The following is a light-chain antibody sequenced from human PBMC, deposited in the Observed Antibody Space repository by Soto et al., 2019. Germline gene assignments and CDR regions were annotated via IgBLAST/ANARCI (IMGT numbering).Light chain of an antibody. Sequence: QSALTQPASVSGSPGQSITISCTGTSSDVGGYKYVSWYQQHPGKAPKLMIYEVSNRPSGVSNRFSGSKSGNTASLTISELQAEDEADYYCSSYTTSGTRVFGSGTKVTVL. CDR1: SSDVGGYKY. V-gene: IGLV2-14*01. CDR3: SSYTTSGTRV. J-gene: IGLJ1*01. CDR2: EVS.